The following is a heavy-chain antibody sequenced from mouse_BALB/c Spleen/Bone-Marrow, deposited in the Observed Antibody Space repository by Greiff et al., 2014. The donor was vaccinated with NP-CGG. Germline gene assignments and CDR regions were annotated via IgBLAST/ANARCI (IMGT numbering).Heavy chain of an antibody. Sequence: VHLVESGAKLVKPGASVKLSCKASGYTFTSYYMYWVKQRPGQGLEWIGGINPSNGGTNFNEKFKSKATLTVDKSSSTAYMQLSSLTSEDSAVYYCTRYGYDPLYAMDYWGQGTSVTVSS. V-gene: IGHV1S81*02. CDR1: GYTFTSYY. J-gene: IGHJ4*01. D-gene: IGHD2-3*01. CDR2: INPSNGGT. CDR3: TRYGYDPLYAMDY.